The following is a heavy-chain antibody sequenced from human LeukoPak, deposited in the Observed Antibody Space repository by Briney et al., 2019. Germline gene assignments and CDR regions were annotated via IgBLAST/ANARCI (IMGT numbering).Heavy chain of an antibody. J-gene: IGHJ3*02. CDR3: ARRKEDLIAAAGSDAFDI. CDR2: IYYSGST. D-gene: IGHD6-13*01. V-gene: IGHV4-39*01. CDR1: GGSISSSSYY. Sequence: SETLSLTCTVSGGSISSSSYYWGWIRQPPGKGLEWIGSIYYSGSTYYNPSLKSRVTISVDTSKNQLSLKLSSVTAADTAVYYCARRKEDLIAAAGSDAFDIWGQGTMVTVSS.